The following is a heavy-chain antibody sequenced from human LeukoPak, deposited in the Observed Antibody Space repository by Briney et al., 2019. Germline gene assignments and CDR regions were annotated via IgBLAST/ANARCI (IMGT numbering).Heavy chain of an antibody. CDR1: GFTFNNYA. J-gene: IGHJ4*02. Sequence: GGSLRLSCAASGFTFNNYAMSWVRQAPEKGLEWVSSISGSGGNTYYAASVKGRFTISRDNSKNTLYLQMNSLRAADTAVYYCAKDRRITMAGTVDYFDYWGQGTLVTVSS. CDR3: AKDRRITMAGTVDYFDY. V-gene: IGHV3-23*01. D-gene: IGHD6-19*01. CDR2: ISGSGGNT.